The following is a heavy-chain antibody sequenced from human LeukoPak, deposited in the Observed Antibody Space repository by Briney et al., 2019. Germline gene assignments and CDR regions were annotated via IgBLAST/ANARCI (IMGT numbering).Heavy chain of an antibody. CDR3: ARASSPPRLMDD. Sequence: SETLSLTCAVYGGSFSGYYWSWIRQPPGKGLEWIGEINHSGSTNYNPSLKSRVTISVDTSKNQFSLKLSSVTAADTAVYYCARASSPPRLMDDWGQGTTVTVSS. CDR1: GGSFSGYY. J-gene: IGHJ6*02. CDR2: INHSGST. V-gene: IGHV4-34*01. D-gene: IGHD6-13*01.